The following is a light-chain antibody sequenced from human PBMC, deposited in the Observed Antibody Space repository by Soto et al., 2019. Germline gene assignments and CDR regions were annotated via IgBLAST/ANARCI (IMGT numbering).Light chain of an antibody. CDR1: SSDVGAYNY. Sequence: QSVLTQPPSASGSPGQSVTISCTGTSSDVGAYNYVSWYQQHPGKAPKLMIYEVSKRPSGVPDRFSGSKSGNTASLTVSGLQADDEADYYCISYTGSSTSYVFGTGTKVTVL. J-gene: IGLJ1*01. V-gene: IGLV2-8*01. CDR2: EVS. CDR3: ISYTGSSTSYV.